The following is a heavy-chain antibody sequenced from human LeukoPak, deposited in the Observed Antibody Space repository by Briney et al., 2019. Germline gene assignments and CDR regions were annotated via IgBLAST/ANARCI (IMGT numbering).Heavy chain of an antibody. Sequence: GGSLRLSCAASGFTFSSYSMNWVRQAPGKGLEWVSSISSSSSYIYYADSVKGRFTISRDNSKNTVYLQMRSLRADDTAVYYCARDGAVDYWGQGTLVTVSS. J-gene: IGHJ4*02. V-gene: IGHV3-21*01. D-gene: IGHD1-26*01. CDR3: ARDGAVDY. CDR2: ISSSSSYI. CDR1: GFTFSSYS.